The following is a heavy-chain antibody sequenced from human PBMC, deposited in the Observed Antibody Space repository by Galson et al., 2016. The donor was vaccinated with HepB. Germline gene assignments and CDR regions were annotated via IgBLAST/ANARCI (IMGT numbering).Heavy chain of an antibody. Sequence: CAISGDSVSSQTAGWNWIRQSPSRGLEWLGRTYYRSKWYHDYAESMKSRITINPDTSQKHFFLLLNSVTPEDTAVYYCARGGLYGGTPHYFDYWGQGILATVSS. CDR1: GDSVSSQTAG. V-gene: IGHV6-1*01. D-gene: IGHD4-23*01. J-gene: IGHJ4*02. CDR2: TYYRSKWYH. CDR3: ARGGLYGGTPHYFDY.